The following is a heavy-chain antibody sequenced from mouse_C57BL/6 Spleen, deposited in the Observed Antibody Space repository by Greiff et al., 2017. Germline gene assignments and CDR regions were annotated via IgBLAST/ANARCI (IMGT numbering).Heavy chain of an antibody. Sequence: EVQGVESGGGLVQPGGSLSLSCAASGFTFTDYYMSWVRQPPGKALEWFGFIRNKANGYTTEYSASVKGRFTISRDNSQSILYLQMNALRAEDSATYYCARGGRPCFDYWGQGTTLTVSS. V-gene: IGHV7-3*01. CDR2: IRNKANGYTT. J-gene: IGHJ2*01. D-gene: IGHD3-3*01. CDR1: GFTFTDYY. CDR3: ARGGRPCFDY.